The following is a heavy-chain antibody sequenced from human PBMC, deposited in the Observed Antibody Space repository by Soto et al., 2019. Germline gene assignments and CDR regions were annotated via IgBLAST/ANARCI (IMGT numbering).Heavy chain of an antibody. CDR1: GGTFSSYA. CDR3: ARVGNLEYYGMDV. V-gene: IGHV1-69*06. Sequence: SVKVSCKASGGTFSSYAISWVRQAPGQGLEWMGGIIPIFGTANYAQKFQGRVTITADKSTSTAYMELSSLRSEDTAVYYCARVGNLEYYGMDVWGQGTTVTVSS. D-gene: IGHD3-3*01. J-gene: IGHJ6*02. CDR2: IIPIFGTA.